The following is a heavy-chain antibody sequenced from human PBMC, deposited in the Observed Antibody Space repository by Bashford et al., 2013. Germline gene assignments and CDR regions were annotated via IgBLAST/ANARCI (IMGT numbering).Heavy chain of an antibody. CDR2: IYYSGST. CDR3: ARDSSGWYEGYYYGMDV. Sequence: SETLSLTCTVSGGSISSGGYYWSWIRQHPGKGLEWIGYIYYSGSTYYNPSLKSRVTISVDTSKNQFSLKLSSVTAADTAVYYCARDSSGWYEGYYYGMDVWGQGTTVTVSS. J-gene: IGHJ6*02. V-gene: IGHV4-31*03. CDR1: GGSISSGGYY. D-gene: IGHD6-19*01.